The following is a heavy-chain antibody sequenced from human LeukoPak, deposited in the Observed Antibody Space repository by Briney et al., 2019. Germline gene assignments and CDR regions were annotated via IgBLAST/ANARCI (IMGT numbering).Heavy chain of an antibody. J-gene: IGHJ4*02. V-gene: IGHV4-59*12. CDR3: ARVLAAAAYFDY. CDR2: IYYSGST. CDR1: GGSISSYY. Sequence: SETLSLTCTVSGGSISSYYWSWIRQPPGKGLEWIGYIYYSGSTNYNPSLKSRVTISVDTSKNQFSLKLSSVTAADTAVYYCARVLAAAAYFDYWGQGTLVTVSS. D-gene: IGHD6-13*01.